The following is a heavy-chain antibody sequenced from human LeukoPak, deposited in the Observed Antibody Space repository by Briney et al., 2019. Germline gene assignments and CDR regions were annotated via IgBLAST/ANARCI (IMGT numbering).Heavy chain of an antibody. D-gene: IGHD6-19*01. CDR3: ARTTIAVAEIDY. CDR1: GGSISSYY. J-gene: IGHJ4*02. Sequence: SETLSLTCTVSGGSISSYYWSWIRQPPGKGLEWIGYIYYSGSTNYNPSLKSRVTISVDTSKNQFSLKLSSVTAADTAVYYCARTTIAVAEIDYWGQGTLDTVSS. CDR2: IYYSGST. V-gene: IGHV4-59*08.